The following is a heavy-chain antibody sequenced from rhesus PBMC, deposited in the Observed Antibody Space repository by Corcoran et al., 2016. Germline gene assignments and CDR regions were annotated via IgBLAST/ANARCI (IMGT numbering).Heavy chain of an antibody. Sequence: GGGVVQPGGYLRLSCAASGSTFDDYAMHWVRQATGKGLEWVSGISWSGGSTYYADSVKGRFTISRANAKYSLYLQMGSLRAEDTALYYCARDQLEYCRSTYFSSWLASWGQGVLVTVSS. CDR2: ISWSGGST. D-gene: IGHD2-15*01. CDR1: GSTFDDYA. J-gene: IGHJ4*01. V-gene: IGHV3-201*01. CDR3: ARDQLEYCRSTYFSSWLAS.